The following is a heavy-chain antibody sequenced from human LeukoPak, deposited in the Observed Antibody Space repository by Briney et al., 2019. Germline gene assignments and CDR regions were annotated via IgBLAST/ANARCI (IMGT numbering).Heavy chain of an antibody. Sequence: SVKVSCKASGGSFSSSTFSWVRQAPGQGPEWMGGILPILGSANYAQKFQGRVTITTDESTNTAYMELRSLRSDDTGVFYCATVVGAIPIYCWGQGTLVTVSS. CDR3: ATVVGAIPIYC. J-gene: IGHJ4*02. CDR2: ILPILGSA. CDR1: GGSFSSST. V-gene: IGHV1-69*16. D-gene: IGHD1-26*01.